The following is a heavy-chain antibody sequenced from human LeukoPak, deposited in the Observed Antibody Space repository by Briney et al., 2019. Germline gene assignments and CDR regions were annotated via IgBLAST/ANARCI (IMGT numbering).Heavy chain of an antibody. CDR3: ARYFSGKTLDI. D-gene: IGHD1-26*01. J-gene: IGHJ4*02. CDR2: IYYTGTT. CDR1: GGSISSYY. Sequence: PSETLSLTCSVSGGSISSYYWSWIRQPPGKGLERIGYIYYTGTTSYNPSLNSRVTISVDTSKNQFSLELSSVTAADTAVYFCARYFSGKTLDIGGQGTLVTVSS. V-gene: IGHV4-59*01.